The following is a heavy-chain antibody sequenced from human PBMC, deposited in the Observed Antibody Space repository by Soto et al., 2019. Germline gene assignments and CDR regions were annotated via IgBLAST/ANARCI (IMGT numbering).Heavy chain of an antibody. D-gene: IGHD3-9*01. CDR1: GYTFNTYY. CDR2: IHPSGGST. Sequence: ASVKVSCKPSGYTFNTYYLHWVRQAPGQALEWMGVIHPSGGSTSYAQKFQGRVTMTRDTSTSTVYMELSSLRSEDTAVYYCAKIATIAYYGMDVWGQGTTVTVSS. CDR3: AKIATIAYYGMDV. J-gene: IGHJ6*02. V-gene: IGHV1-46*02.